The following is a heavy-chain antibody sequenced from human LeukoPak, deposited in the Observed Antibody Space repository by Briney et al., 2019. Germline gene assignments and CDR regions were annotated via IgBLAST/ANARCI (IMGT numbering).Heavy chain of an antibody. CDR3: ARDYDSSGYYYP. CDR2: ISPIFGTA. Sequence: ASVKLSCKASVGTLSIYTISCVRDAPGQGREWMGGISPIFGTANYTQKLQGRDTITTDESTSTAYIELSSLRSEDTAVYYCARDYDSSGYYYPWGQGTLVTVSS. V-gene: IGHV1-69*05. J-gene: IGHJ5*02. CDR1: VGTLSIYT. D-gene: IGHD3-22*01.